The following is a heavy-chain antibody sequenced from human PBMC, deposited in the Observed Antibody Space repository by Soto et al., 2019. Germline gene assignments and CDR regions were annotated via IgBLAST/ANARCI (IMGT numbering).Heavy chain of an antibody. Sequence: GASVKVSCKASGYTFTSYAMHWVRQAPGQRLEWMGWINAGNGNTKYSQRFQGRVTTTRDTSASTAYMELSSLRSDTAVYYCARDTAPSDVWGQGTTVTVSS. D-gene: IGHD4-17*01. CDR3: ARDTAPSDV. CDR2: INAGNGNT. J-gene: IGHJ6*02. V-gene: IGHV1-3*01. CDR1: GYTFTSYA.